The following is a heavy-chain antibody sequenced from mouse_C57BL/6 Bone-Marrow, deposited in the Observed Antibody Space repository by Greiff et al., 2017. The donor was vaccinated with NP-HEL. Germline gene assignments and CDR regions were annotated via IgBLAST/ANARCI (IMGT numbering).Heavy chain of an antibody. CDR3: ARKAYYGRSYEFAY. V-gene: IGHV1-50*01. Sequence: VQLQQPGAELVKPGASVKLSCKASGYTFTTYWMQWVKQRPGQGLEWIGEIDPSDSYPNSNQKFKGKATLTVDTSSSTAYLQLSSLTSEDSAVYYCARKAYYGRSYEFAYWGQGTLVTVSA. CDR1: GYTFTTYW. CDR2: IDPSDSYP. D-gene: IGHD1-1*01. J-gene: IGHJ3*01.